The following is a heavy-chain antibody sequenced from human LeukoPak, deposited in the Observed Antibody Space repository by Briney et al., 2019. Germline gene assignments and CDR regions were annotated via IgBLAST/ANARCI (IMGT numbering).Heavy chain of an antibody. CDR1: GYTFTGYY. J-gene: IGHJ4*02. CDR2: INPNSGGT. Sequence: TSVKVSCKTSGYTFTGYYMHWVRQAPGQGLEWMGWINPNSGGTNYAQKFQDRVSMTRDTSISTAYMHLSRLRSDDTAVYYCARSPHILTGENFDYWGQGTLLTVSS. D-gene: IGHD3-9*01. V-gene: IGHV1-2*02. CDR3: ARSPHILTGENFDY.